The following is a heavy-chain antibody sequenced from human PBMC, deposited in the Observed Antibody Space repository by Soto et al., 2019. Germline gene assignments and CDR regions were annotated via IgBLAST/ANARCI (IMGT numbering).Heavy chain of an antibody. Sequence: QITLKESGPTLVKPTQPLTLTCTFSGFSLSTSGVGVGWIRQPPGKALEWLALIYWDDDKRYSPSLKSSLTITKETSKNRVVLTMTNMDPVDTATYYCAHSLYDYVWGTNWFDPWGQGTLVTVSS. CDR2: IYWDDDK. D-gene: IGHD3-16*01. V-gene: IGHV2-5*02. J-gene: IGHJ5*02. CDR1: GFSLSTSGVG. CDR3: AHSLYDYVWGTNWFDP.